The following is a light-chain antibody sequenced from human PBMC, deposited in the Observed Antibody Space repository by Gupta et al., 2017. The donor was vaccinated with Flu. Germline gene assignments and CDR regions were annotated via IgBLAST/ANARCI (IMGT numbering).Light chain of an antibody. V-gene: IGKV1-33*01. J-gene: IGKJ4*01. CDR1: QDISNY. CDR3: QQYDNLPLT. CDR2: GAS. Sequence: DIQMTQSPSSLSASVGDRVTITCQASQDISNYLNWYQQKPGKAPKLLIYGASNLETGVPSRFSGSGSWTDFTFTISSLQPEDIATYYCQQYDNLPLTFGGGTKVEIK.